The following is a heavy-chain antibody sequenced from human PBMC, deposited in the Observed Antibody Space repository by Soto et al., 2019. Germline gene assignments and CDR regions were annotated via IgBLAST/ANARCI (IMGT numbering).Heavy chain of an antibody. CDR1: GYTFSTYA. Sequence: GASVKVSCKASGYTFSTYAIHWVRQAPGQRLEWMGWINVGNGSTRYSQKSQGRVTITRDTSATITYMELNSLRFEDTAVYYCARDVFSTWSPRLFDYWGQGTLVTVSS. J-gene: IGHJ4*02. D-gene: IGHD3-3*01. CDR3: ARDVFSTWSPRLFDY. V-gene: IGHV1-3*01. CDR2: INVGNGST.